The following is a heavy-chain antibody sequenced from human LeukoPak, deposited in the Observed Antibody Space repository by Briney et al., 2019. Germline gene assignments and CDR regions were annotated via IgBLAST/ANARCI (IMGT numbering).Heavy chain of an antibody. Sequence: PSQTLSLTCAVSGGSISSGGYSWCWIRQPPGKGLEWIGYIYHSGSTYYNPSLKSRVTISVDRSKNQFSLKLSSVTAADTAVYYCAREGGSGSLDYWGQGTLVTVSS. J-gene: IGHJ4*02. CDR3: AREGGSGSLDY. CDR2: IYHSGST. V-gene: IGHV4-30-2*01. CDR1: GGSISSGGYS. D-gene: IGHD3-10*01.